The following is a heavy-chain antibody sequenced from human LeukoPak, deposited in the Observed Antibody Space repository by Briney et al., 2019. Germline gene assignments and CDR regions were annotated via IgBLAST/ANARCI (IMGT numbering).Heavy chain of an antibody. V-gene: IGHV3-15*01. J-gene: IGHJ5*02. CDR1: GFTFSNTW. Sequence: PGGSLRLSCAASGFTFSNTWMNWVRQAPGKGLEWVGHVKSKTDGGTTDYAAPVKGRFTISRDDSKNTLYLQMNSLKTEDTAVYYCTTEVGYYYDYNWFDPWGQGTLVTVSS. D-gene: IGHD3-22*01. CDR2: VKSKTDGGTT. CDR3: TTEVGYYYDYNWFDP.